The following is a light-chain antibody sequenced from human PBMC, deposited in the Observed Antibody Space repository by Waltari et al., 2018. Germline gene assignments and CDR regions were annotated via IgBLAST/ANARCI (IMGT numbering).Light chain of an antibody. J-gene: IGLJ2*01. V-gene: IGLV2-8*01. CDR3: SSYAGSHVV. CDR1: SSDVGRYNY. CDR2: EVS. Sequence: QSALTQPPSASGSPGQSVAISCTGTSSDVGRYNYVSCYQQHPGKAPQLIISEVSKRPSGVPDRFSGSKSGNTASLTVSGLQAEDEADYYCSSYAGSHVVFGGGTKLTVL.